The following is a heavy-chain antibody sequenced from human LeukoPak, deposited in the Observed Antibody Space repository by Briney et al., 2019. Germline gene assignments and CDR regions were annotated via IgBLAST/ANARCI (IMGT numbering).Heavy chain of an antibody. J-gene: IGHJ3*02. CDR2: ISGSGGST. D-gene: IGHD6-19*01. Sequence: PGGSLRLSCAASGFTFSSYAMSWVRQAPGKGLEWVSSISGSGGSTYYADSVKGRFTISRDNSNNTLYLRMNSLRAEDTAVYYCAKGRNKWLVDAFDIWGQGTMVTVSS. CDR3: AKGRNKWLVDAFDI. CDR1: GFTFSSYA. V-gene: IGHV3-23*01.